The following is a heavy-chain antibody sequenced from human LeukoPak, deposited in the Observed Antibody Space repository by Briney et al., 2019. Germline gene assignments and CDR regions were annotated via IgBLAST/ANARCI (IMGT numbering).Heavy chain of an antibody. CDR1: GGSFSGYY. CDR2: IYTSGST. J-gene: IGHJ5*02. Sequence: PSETLSLTCAVYGGSFSGYYWSWIRQPAGKGLEWIGRIYTSGSTNYNPSLKSRVTISVDTFKNQFSLKLSSVTAADTAVYYCAREHYDILTGYYPGNWFDPWGQGTLVTVSS. D-gene: IGHD3-9*01. V-gene: IGHV4-4*07. CDR3: AREHYDILTGYYPGNWFDP.